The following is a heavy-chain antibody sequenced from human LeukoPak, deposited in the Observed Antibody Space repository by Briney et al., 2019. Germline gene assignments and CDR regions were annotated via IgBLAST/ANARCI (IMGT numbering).Heavy chain of an antibody. CDR3: ARVSAGPYTDV. Sequence: GGSLRLSCAASGFTLSNYYINWVRQAPGKGLEWVSYISSGTNTIYDADSVKGRFTIPRDNAKNSLYLQMNSLRAEDTAVYYCARVSAGPYTDVWGKGTTVTVSS. CDR1: GFTLSNYY. CDR2: ISSGTNTI. J-gene: IGHJ6*03. V-gene: IGHV3-48*01.